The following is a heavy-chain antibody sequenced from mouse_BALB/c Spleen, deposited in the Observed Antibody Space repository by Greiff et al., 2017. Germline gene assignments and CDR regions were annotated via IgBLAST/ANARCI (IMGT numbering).Heavy chain of an antibody. V-gene: IGHV1-20*02. CDR2: INPYNGDT. CDR1: GYSFTGYF. J-gene: IGHJ2*01. CDR3: ARGYYYGSSYDY. D-gene: IGHD1-1*01. Sequence: VQLKQSGPELVKPGASVKISCKASGYSFTGYFMNWVMQSHGKSLEWIGRINPYNGDTFYNQKFKGKATLTVDKSSSTAHMELRSLASEDSAVYYCARGYYYGSSYDYWGQGTTLTVSS.